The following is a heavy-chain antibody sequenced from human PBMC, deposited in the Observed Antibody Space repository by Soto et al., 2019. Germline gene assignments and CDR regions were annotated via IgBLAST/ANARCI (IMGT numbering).Heavy chain of an antibody. D-gene: IGHD3-22*01. CDR3: ARVRDYYDSSGYYVDY. J-gene: IGHJ4*02. Sequence: QVQLVQSGAEVKKPGASVKVSCKASGYTFTSYGISWVRQAPGQGLEWMGWISAYNGNTNYAQKLQGRVTMTTDTFASTAYMELRSLRSDGTAGYYCARVRDYYDSSGYYVDYWGQGTLVTVAS. CDR1: GYTFTSYG. CDR2: ISAYNGNT. V-gene: IGHV1-18*01.